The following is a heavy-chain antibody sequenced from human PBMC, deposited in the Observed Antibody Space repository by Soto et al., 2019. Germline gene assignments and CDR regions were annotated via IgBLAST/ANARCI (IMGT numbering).Heavy chain of an antibody. CDR3: ARERAFGESSPGYYYYGMDV. J-gene: IGHJ6*02. D-gene: IGHD3-10*01. Sequence: QVQLQESGPGLVKPSGTLSLTCAVSGGSISSSNWWSWVRQTPGKGLEWIGEIYHSGSTNYNPSLKSRVTISVDKSQNQFSLKLSSVSAADTAVYYCARERAFGESSPGYYYYGMDVWGQGTTVTVSS. V-gene: IGHV4-4*02. CDR1: GGSISSSNW. CDR2: IYHSGST.